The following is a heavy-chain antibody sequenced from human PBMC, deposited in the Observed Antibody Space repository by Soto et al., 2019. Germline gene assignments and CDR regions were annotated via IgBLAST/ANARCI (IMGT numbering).Heavy chain of an antibody. CDR1: GFTFSSYS. J-gene: IGHJ6*03. CDR2: ISSSSSYI. D-gene: IGHD3-3*01. CDR3: ARDQGGPTISLPTNYYYYYMDV. V-gene: IGHV3-21*01. Sequence: PGGSLRLSCAASGFTFSSYSMNWVRQAPGKGLEWVSSISSSSSYIYYADSVKGRFTISRDNAKNSLYLQMNSLRAEDTAVYYCARDQGGPTISLPTNYYYYYMDVWGKGTTVTVSS.